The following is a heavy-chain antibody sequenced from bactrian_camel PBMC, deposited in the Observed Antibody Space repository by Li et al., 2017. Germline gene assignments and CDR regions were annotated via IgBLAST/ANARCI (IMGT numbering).Heavy chain of an antibody. Sequence: HVQLVESGGGSVQARESLRLSCVASGSTGRINYMGWFRQAPGKEREEVAAINTGGGKTYYAATVKGRFTISHDKLRNTVDLQMSALKPEDTAMYYCAADRGNFGYQLRARTFDFWGQGTQVTVS. J-gene: IGHJ6*01. CDR1: GSTGRINY. V-gene: IGHV3S54*01. CDR3: AADRGNFGYQLRARTFDF. D-gene: IGHD3*01. CDR2: INTGGGKT.